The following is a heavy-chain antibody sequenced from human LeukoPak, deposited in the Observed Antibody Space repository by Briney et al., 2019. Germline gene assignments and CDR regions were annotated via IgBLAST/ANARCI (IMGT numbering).Heavy chain of an antibody. V-gene: IGHV3-23*01. CDR3: AKGDRSSGWFD. CDR1: GFTFRTYA. J-gene: IGHJ4*02. D-gene: IGHD6-19*01. Sequence: GGSLRLSCAASGFTFRTYAMSWVRQAPGKGLEWVSGIGGNGGGTYADSVKGRFTISRDNSKNTLFLQMNSLRVEDTAVYYCAKGDRSSGWFDWGQGTLVIVSS. CDR2: IGGNGGGT.